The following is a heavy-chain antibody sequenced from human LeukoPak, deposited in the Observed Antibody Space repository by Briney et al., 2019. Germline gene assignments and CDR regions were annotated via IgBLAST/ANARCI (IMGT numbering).Heavy chain of an antibody. CDR2: ISYDGSNK. Sequence: PGRSLRLSCAASGFLFYNHAMHWVRRAPGKGLEWVAVISYDGSNKFYADSVKGRFTISKDNSKNTLYLQMNSLRPEDTAVYYCAKQRLGELSFLPSDYWGQGTLVTVSS. V-gene: IGHV3-30*18. CDR3: AKQRLGELSFLPSDY. D-gene: IGHD3-16*02. J-gene: IGHJ4*02. CDR1: GFLFYNHA.